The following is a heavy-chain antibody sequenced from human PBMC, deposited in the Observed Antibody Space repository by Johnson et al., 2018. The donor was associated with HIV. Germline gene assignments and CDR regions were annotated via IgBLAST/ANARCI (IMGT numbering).Heavy chain of an antibody. V-gene: IGHV3-66*02. CDR2: IYSGGST. J-gene: IGHJ3*02. CDR3: ATLNGHAFDI. Sequence: VQLVESGGGVVRPGGSLRLSCAASGFTFDDYGMSWVRQAPGKGLEWVSVIYSGGSTYYADSVKCRFTISRDNSKNTLYLQMNSLRAEDTAVYYCATLNGHAFDIWGQGTMVTVSS. CDR1: GFTFDDYG.